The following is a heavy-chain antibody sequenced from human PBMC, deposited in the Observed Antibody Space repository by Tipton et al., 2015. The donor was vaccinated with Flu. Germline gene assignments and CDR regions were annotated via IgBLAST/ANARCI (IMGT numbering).Heavy chain of an antibody. V-gene: IGHV3-48*03. CDR1: GFTFTDYE. Sequence: SLRLSCAASGFTFTDYEMNWIRQAPGKGLEWVSYISNNAHTIYYTDSVKGRFTISRDNAGNSLYLQMSSLRVEDTALYYCARAPRDSDALDVWGQGTMVTVSS. CDR3: ARAPRDSDALDV. CDR2: ISNNAHTI. D-gene: IGHD2-21*01. J-gene: IGHJ3*01.